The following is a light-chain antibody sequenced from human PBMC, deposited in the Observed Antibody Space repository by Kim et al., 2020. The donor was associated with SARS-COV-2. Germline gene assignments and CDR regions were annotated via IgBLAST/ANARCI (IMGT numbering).Light chain of an antibody. V-gene: IGLV2-23*02. CDR3: CSYAGSKV. CDR2: EVS. J-gene: IGLJ2*01. CDR1: SSDVGSYNL. Sequence: QSALTQPASVSGPPGQSITISCTGTSSDVGSYNLVSWYQQHPGKAPKLMIYEVSKRPSGVSNRFSGSKSGNTASLTISGLQAEDEADYYCCSYAGSKVFGGGTQLTVL.